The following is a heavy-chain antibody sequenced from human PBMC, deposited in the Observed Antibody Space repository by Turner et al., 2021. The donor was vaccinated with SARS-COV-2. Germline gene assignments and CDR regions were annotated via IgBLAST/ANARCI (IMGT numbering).Heavy chain of an antibody. CDR3: VKAYYDKSGPHFYGPSPAIFDI. V-gene: IGHV3-9*01. CDR1: GFNFGDYD. Sequence: ELQLVESGGDLVEPGTSLRHSCVAPGFNFGDYDMHWVRERPGEGLEWVSGIILNSGRIDYADFVGGRFIISRDNTEDSLYLEMDNLRVEDTALYEYVKAYYDKSGPHFYGPSPAIFDIWVRGTMVTVSS. CDR2: IILNSGRI. J-gene: IGHJ3*02. D-gene: IGHD3-22*01.